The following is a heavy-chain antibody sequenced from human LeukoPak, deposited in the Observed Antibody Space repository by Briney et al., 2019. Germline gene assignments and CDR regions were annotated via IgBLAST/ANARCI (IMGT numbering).Heavy chain of an antibody. D-gene: IGHD3-10*01. Sequence: PGGSLRLSCAPSGFPFSDGWMHWVRQAQGKGLEWGGREAKNGNGYTTEYAESVKGRFTISGDDSKNSLYLQMNSLKTEDTAVYYCARDVGAWFGESHAYGVWGQGTMVTVSS. V-gene: IGHV3-72*01. CDR1: GFPFSDGW. CDR2: EAKNGNGYTT. CDR3: ARDVGAWFGESHAYGV. J-gene: IGHJ3*01.